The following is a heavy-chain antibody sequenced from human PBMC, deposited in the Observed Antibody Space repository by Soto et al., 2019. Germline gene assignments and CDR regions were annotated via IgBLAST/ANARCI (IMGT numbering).Heavy chain of an antibody. D-gene: IGHD6-19*01. CDR1: GGTFSSYA. CDR3: ARGGALQWLVNWFDP. CDR2: IIPIFGTA. Sequence: ASVKVSCKASGGTFSSYAISWVRQAPGQGLEWMGGIIPIFGTANYAQKFQGRVTITADESTSTAYMELSSLRSEDTAVYYCARGGALQWLVNWFDPWGQGTLVTVSS. J-gene: IGHJ5*02. V-gene: IGHV1-69*13.